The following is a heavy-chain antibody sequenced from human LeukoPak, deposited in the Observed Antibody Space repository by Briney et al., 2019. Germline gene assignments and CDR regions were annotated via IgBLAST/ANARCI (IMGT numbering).Heavy chain of an antibody. CDR3: ARVHPVLTWGPWGYNDY. J-gene: IGHJ4*02. CDR2: IYHSGST. Sequence: SETLSLTCTVSGYSISSGYYWGWIRQPPGKGLEWIGSIYHSGSTYYNPSLKSRVTISVDTSKNQFSLKLSSVTAADTAVYYCARVHPVLTWGPWGYNDYWGQGTLVTVSS. CDR1: GYSISSGYY. V-gene: IGHV4-38-2*02. D-gene: IGHD3-3*02.